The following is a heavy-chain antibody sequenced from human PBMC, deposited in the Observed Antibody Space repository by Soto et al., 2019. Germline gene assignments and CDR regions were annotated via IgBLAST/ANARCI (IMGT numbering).Heavy chain of an antibody. V-gene: IGHV1-69*02. D-gene: IGHD6-13*01. CDR2: IIPILGIA. CDR1: GGTFSSYT. J-gene: IGHJ6*02. Sequence: QVQLVQSGAEVKKPGSSVKVSCKASGGTFSSYTISWVRQAPGQGLEWMGRIIPILGIANYAQKFQGRVTITADKATSTAYMELSSLRSEDRAVYYCARVSESSSWLYGMDVWGQGTTVTVSS. CDR3: ARVSESSSWLYGMDV.